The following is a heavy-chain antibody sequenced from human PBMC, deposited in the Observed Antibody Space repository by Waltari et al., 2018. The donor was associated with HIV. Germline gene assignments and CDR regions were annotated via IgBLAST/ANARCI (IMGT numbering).Heavy chain of an antibody. D-gene: IGHD4-17*01. J-gene: IGHJ4*02. Sequence: QLQLQESGPGLVKPSETLSLTCTVSGGSISSSRYYWGWIREPPGEGLEWIVTIYYSGSTYYNPSLNSRVTISIGTSKIQFSLKLNSVTAADAAVYYSARADDDYGDYYFDYWGRGTLVTVSS. CDR3: ARADDDYGDYYFDY. CDR2: IYYSGST. V-gene: IGHV4-39*07. CDR1: GGSISSSRYY.